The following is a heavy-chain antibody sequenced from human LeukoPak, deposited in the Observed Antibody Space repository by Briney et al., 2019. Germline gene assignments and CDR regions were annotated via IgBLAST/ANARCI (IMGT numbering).Heavy chain of an antibody. Sequence: SQTLSLTCTVSGGSISSGSYYWSWIRQPPGKGLEWIGYIYYSGSTNYNPSLKSRVTISVDTSKNQFSLKLSSVTAADTAVYYCAIQYYDFWSGYYSFDYWGQGTLVTVSS. CDR3: AIQYYDFWSGYYSFDY. D-gene: IGHD3-3*01. J-gene: IGHJ4*02. CDR1: GGSISSGSYY. CDR2: IYYSGST. V-gene: IGHV4-61*01.